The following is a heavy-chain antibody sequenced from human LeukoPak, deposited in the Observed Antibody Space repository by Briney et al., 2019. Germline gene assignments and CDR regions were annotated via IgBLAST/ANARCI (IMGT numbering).Heavy chain of an antibody. CDR3: ARGVAVLLWFGEPYPIHNRFDP. Sequence: SETLSLTCAVYGGSFSGYYWSWIRQPPGKGLEWIGEINHSGSTTYNPSLKSRVTISVDTSKNQFSLKLSSVTAADTAVYYCARGVAVLLWFGEPYPIHNRFDPWGQGTLVTVSS. CDR2: INHSGST. D-gene: IGHD3-10*01. V-gene: IGHV4-34*01. CDR1: GGSFSGYY. J-gene: IGHJ5*02.